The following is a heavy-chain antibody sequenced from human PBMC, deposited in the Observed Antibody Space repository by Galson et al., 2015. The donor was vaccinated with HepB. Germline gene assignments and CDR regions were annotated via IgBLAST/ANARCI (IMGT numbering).Heavy chain of an antibody. J-gene: IGHJ3*01. D-gene: IGHD3-10*01. Sequence: SLRLSCAASGFTFTNFAMNWVRQAPGKGLEWVSGISGSGAGTYYADSVKGRFTTSRDNSKNTLYLQISSLRAEDTAIYYCAKDSLRDYFGSGTLWAFDVWGQGTMVTVSS. CDR1: GFTFTNFA. CDR2: ISGSGAGT. V-gene: IGHV3-23*01. CDR3: AKDSLRDYFGSGTLWAFDV.